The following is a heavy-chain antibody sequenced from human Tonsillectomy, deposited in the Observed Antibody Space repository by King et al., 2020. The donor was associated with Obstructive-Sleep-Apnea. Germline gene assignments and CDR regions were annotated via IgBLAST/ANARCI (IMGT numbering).Heavy chain of an antibody. D-gene: IGHD6-19*01. CDR2: INAGSGNT. V-gene: IGHV1-3*01. CDR3: ARDSSSGWWNYDY. J-gene: IGHJ4*02. CDR1: GYTFTSYA. Sequence: LVQSGAEVKKPGASVKVSCEASGYTFTSYAMHWVRQAPGQRLEWMGWINAGSGNTKYSQKFQGRVTMTRDTYASTAYMELSSLRSEDTAVYYCARDSSSGWWNYDYWGQGTLVTVSS.